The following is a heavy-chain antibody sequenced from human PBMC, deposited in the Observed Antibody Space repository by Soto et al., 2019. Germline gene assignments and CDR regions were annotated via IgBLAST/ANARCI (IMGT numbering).Heavy chain of an antibody. V-gene: IGHV3-23*01. CDR2: INPSGDIT. J-gene: IGHJ4*02. D-gene: IGHD4-17*01. CDR3: AKSLRPSAVTTYYFDY. CDR1: GLTFSRYA. Sequence: EEQLLESGGGLVQPGGSLRLSCAASGLTFSRYAMSWVRQAPGKGLEWVSIINPSGDITYYGDSVKGRFTISRDNSKNTLSLQMNSLRAEDTAVYYCAKSLRPSAVTTYYFDYRGQGTLVTVS.